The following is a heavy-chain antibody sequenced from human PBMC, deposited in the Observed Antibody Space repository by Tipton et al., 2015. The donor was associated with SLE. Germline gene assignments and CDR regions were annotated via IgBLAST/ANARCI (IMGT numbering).Heavy chain of an antibody. V-gene: IGHV4-39*01. CDR2: IYYSGST. CDR1: GGSISSSSYY. D-gene: IGHD6-19*01. Sequence: LRLSCTVSGGSISSSSYYWGWIRQPPGEGLEWIGSIYYSGSTHYNPSLKSRVTISVDTSKNQFSLKLSSVTAADTAVYYCARQGGGWYSYWGQGTLVTVSS. J-gene: IGHJ4*02. CDR3: ARQGGGWYSY.